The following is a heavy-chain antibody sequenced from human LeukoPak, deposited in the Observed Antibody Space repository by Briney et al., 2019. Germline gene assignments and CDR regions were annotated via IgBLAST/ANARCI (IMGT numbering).Heavy chain of an antibody. CDR1: GLTFSNAW. Sequence: GGSLRLSCAASGLTFSNAWMSWVRQAPGKGLEWVGRIKSKTDGETTDYAAPVKGRFTISRDDSKNTLYLQMNSLKLEDTAVYYCITDPGEWEPIWGQGTMVTVSS. V-gene: IGHV3-15*01. D-gene: IGHD1-26*01. CDR3: ITDPGEWEPI. CDR2: IKSKTDGETT. J-gene: IGHJ3*02.